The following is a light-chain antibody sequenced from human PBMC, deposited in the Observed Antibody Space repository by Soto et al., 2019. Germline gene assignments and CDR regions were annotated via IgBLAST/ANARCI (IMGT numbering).Light chain of an antibody. Sequence: EIVLTQSPGSLSLSPGERATLSCRDSQSVTSDYLAWYQQKPGQAPRLLIYGASSRATGIPDRFSGSGSGTDFTLTISRLEPEDFAVYLWHNYDYGRETFGQGTKLEIK. V-gene: IGKV3-20*01. CDR3: HNYDYGRET. J-gene: IGKJ2*01. CDR2: GAS. CDR1: QSVTSDY.